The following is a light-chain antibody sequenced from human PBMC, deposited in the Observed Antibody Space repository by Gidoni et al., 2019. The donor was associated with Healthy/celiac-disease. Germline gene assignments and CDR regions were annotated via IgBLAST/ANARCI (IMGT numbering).Light chain of an antibody. CDR2: AAS. Sequence: DIQMTQSPSSLSESVGDRVTITCRASQSISSYLNWYQQKPGKAPKLLIYAASSLQSGVPSRLSGSGSGTDFTLNMSSLQPEDFATYYCQQSYSTPLTFGGGTKVEIK. CDR3: QQSYSTPLT. J-gene: IGKJ4*01. CDR1: QSISSY. V-gene: IGKV1-39*01.